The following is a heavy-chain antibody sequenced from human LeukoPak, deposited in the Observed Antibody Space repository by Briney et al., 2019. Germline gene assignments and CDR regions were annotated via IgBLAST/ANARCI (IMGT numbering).Heavy chain of an antibody. V-gene: IGHV1-2*02. CDR3: ARDSSGWYHWFDP. Sequence: GASVKVSCKTSGYTFTDYYIHWVRQAPGQGPEWMGWINPNSGGTNYAQKFQGRVTMTRDTSISTAYMELSRLRSDDTAVYYCARDSSGWYHWFDPWGQGTLVTVSS. D-gene: IGHD6-19*01. CDR1: GYTFTDYY. CDR2: INPNSGGT. J-gene: IGHJ5*02.